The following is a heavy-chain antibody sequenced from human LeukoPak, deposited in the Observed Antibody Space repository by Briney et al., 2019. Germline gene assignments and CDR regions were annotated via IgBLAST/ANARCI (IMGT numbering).Heavy chain of an antibody. CDR1: GFTFSSYG. CDR2: IRFDGSNK. J-gene: IGHJ4*02. V-gene: IGHV3-30*02. Sequence: GGSLRLSCAASGFTFSSYGMHWVRQAPGKGLEWVAFIRFDGSNKYYADSVKGRFTISRDNSKNTLYLQMNSLRAEDTAVYYCAKDLAARPGVVTFDYWGQGTLVTVSS. D-gene: IGHD6-6*01. CDR3: AKDLAARPGVVTFDY.